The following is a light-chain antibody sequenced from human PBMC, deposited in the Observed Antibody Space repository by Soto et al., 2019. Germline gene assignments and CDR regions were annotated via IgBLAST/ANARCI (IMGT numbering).Light chain of an antibody. CDR1: QSISSY. J-gene: IGKJ5*01. CDR2: AAS. Sequence: DIQMTQSPSSLSASVGDRVTITCRASQSISSYLNWYQQKPGKAPKLLIYAASSLPSVVPSRFSGSGSGTDFTLTISSLQPEDFATYYCQQSYSTLWTFGQGTRLEMK. V-gene: IGKV1-39*01. CDR3: QQSYSTLWT.